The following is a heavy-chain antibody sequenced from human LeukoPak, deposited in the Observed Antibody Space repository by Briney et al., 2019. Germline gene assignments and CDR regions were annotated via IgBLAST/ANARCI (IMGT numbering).Heavy chain of an antibody. CDR2: ISYDGGNK. J-gene: IGHJ4*02. D-gene: IGHD3-22*01. CDR3: AKDYYDSSGYYGAFDY. CDR1: GFTFSSYG. V-gene: IGHV3-30*18. Sequence: GGSLRLSCAASGFTFSSYGMHWVRQAPGKGLEWVAVISYDGGNKYYADSVKGRFTISRDNSKNTLYLQMNSLRAEDTAVYYCAKDYYDSSGYYGAFDYWGQGTLVTVSS.